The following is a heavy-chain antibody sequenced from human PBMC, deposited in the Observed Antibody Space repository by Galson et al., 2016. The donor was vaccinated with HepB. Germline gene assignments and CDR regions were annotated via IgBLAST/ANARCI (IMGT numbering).Heavy chain of an antibody. V-gene: IGHV3-48*03. Sequence: ALRPSCAGSGFTFRSSGMNWVRQAPGKGLERVSYTDSSDASVHYADSVKGRFTISRDNAKNSLFLQMNSLRSEDTAIYYCAKEGPFSWNDYWGQGTLVTVSS. CDR2: TDSSDASV. J-gene: IGHJ4*02. D-gene: IGHD6-13*01. CDR3: AKEGPFSWNDY. CDR1: GFTFRSSG.